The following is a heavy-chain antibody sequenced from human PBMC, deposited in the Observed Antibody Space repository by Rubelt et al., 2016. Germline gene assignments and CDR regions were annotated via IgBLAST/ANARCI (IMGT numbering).Heavy chain of an antibody. V-gene: IGHV3-33*01. J-gene: IGHJ4*02. D-gene: IGHD3/OR15-3a*01. CDR2: IWYDGSNK. CDR1: GFTFSSYA. Sequence: VQLVVPGGGVVQPVWSMRLSCAASGFTFSSYAMHWVRQAPGKGLEWVAVIWYDGSNKYYADSVVGRFTISRDNSKNRVDLQMNVLGAADTAVDYCARVGRTGWHLFGYWGQGTLVTVS. CDR3: ARVGRTGWHLFGY.